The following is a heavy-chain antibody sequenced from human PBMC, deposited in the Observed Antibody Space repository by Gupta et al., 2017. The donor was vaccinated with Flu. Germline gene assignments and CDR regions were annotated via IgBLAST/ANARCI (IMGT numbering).Heavy chain of an antibody. V-gene: IGHV3-72*01. J-gene: IGHJ4*02. CDR2: IKDKGNRYAT. Sequence: EVQLVESGGGLVQPGGSLRLSCAASGFTFSDYYMDWVRQAPGKGLEWVGRIKDKGNRYATQYAASVKGRLAISRDDSKNSLYLQMNSLKSEDTAVYYCARAYNTGYHSPGYWGQGALVTVSS. CDR3: ARAYNTGYHSPGY. D-gene: IGHD5-12*01. CDR1: GFTFSDYY.